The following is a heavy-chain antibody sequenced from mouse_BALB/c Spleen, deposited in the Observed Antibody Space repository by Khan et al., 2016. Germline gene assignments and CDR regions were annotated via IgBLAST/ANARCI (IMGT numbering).Heavy chain of an antibody. V-gene: IGHV5-17*02. J-gene: IGHJ4*01. D-gene: IGHD1-1*01. Sequence: EVELVESGGGLVQPGGSRKLSCAASGFTFSSFGIHWVRQAPEKGLEWVAYISSGSSTMYYADTVKGRFTISRDNPKNTLFLQMTSVRSEDTAMYYCARDGSSYVFYAMDYWGQGTSVTVSS. CDR3: ARDGSSYVFYAMDY. CDR1: GFTFSSFG. CDR2: ISSGSSTM.